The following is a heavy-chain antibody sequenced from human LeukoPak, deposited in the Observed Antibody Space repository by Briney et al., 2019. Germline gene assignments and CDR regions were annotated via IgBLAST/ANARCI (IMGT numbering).Heavy chain of an antibody. V-gene: IGHV4-59*01. D-gene: IGHD3-22*01. CDR3: ARQSISGSSLSYFDY. CDR1: GGSIGSYY. J-gene: IGHJ4*02. Sequence: SETLSLTCTVSGGSIGSYYWSWIRQPPGKGLEWIGNIYDSGSTNYNPSLKSRVTISVDTSKNQCSIKLSSVTAADTAVYYCARQSISGSSLSYFDYWGQGTLVNVSS. CDR2: IYDSGST.